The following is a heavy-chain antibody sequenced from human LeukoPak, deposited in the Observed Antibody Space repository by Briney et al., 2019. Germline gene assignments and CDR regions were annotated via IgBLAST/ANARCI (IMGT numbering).Heavy chain of an antibody. D-gene: IGHD3-16*01. CDR2: IKQDGSEK. V-gene: IGHV3-7*01. CDR1: GFAFSSYW. CDR3: ARIRGGFFDAFDM. Sequence: GGSLRLSCTASGFAFSSYWMSWVRQAPGKGLEWVANIKQDGSEKYYVDSVKGRFTISRDNAKISLYVQMNSLTAEDTAVYYCARIRGGFFDAFDMRGQGTMVTVSS. J-gene: IGHJ3*02.